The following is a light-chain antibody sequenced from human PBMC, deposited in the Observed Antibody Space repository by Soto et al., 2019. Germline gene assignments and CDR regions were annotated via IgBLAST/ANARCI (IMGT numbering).Light chain of an antibody. CDR2: DAS. CDR3: QQYNSYSNT. Sequence: DIQMTQSPSTLSASVGDRVTITCRASQSISSWLAWYQQKPGKAPKLLIYDASSLESVVPSRFSGSGSGTEFTLNISSLQPDDFATNACQQYNSYSNTFGQGTKLEIK. J-gene: IGKJ2*01. V-gene: IGKV1-5*01. CDR1: QSISSW.